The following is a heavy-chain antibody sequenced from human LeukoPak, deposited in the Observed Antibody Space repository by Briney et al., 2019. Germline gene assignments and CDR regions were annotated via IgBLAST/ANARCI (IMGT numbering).Heavy chain of an antibody. V-gene: IGHV3-30*02. CDR2: TRYDGSNK. Sequence: GGSLRLSCAASGFTFSSYGMHWVRQAPGKGLEWVAFTRYDGSNKYYADSVKGRFTISRDNAKNSLYLQMNSLRAEDTAVYYCARDRWLVSVYYYYMDVWGKGTTVTVSS. CDR3: ARDRWLVSVYYYYMDV. J-gene: IGHJ6*03. CDR1: GFTFSSYG. D-gene: IGHD6-19*01.